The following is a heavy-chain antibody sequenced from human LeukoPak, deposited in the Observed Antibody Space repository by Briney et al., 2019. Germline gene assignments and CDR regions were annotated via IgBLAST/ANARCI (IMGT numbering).Heavy chain of an antibody. D-gene: IGHD4-17*01. CDR2: ISAYNGNT. CDR1: GYTFTSYV. Sequence: ASVKVSCKASGYTFTSYVISWVRQAPGQGLEWMGWISAYNGNTNYAQKLQGRVTMTTDTSTSTAYMELRSLRSDDTAVYYCARENGDYGGNCFDYWGQGTLVTVSS. CDR3: ARENGDYGGNCFDY. V-gene: IGHV1-18*01. J-gene: IGHJ4*02.